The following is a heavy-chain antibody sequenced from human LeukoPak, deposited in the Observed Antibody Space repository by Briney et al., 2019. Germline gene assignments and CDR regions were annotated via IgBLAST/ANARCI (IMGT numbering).Heavy chain of an antibody. CDR2: IYSDGST. J-gene: IGHJ4*02. CDR3: TKGTIWLPFDY. D-gene: IGHD5-18*01. V-gene: IGHV3-53*01. Sequence: GGSLRLSCAASGFIVSSNYMTWVRQAPGKGLEWVSVIYSDGSTFYADSVKGRFTISRDTSKNTLYLQMNSLRAEDTAVYYCTKGTIWLPFDYWGQGTLVTVSS. CDR1: GFIVSSNY.